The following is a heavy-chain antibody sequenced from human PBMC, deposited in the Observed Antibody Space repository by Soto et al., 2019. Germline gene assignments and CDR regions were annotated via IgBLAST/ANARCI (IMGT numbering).Heavy chain of an antibody. D-gene: IGHD6-19*01. V-gene: IGHV1-69*13. CDR2: IIPIYGTA. CDR3: ARDGLMQWLVLSRDAFDI. Sequence: SVKVSCKASGGTFSSYAISWVRQAPGQGLEWMGGIIPIYGTANYAQKFQGRVTMTADESTSTAYMELRSLRSDDTAVYYCARDGLMQWLVLSRDAFDIWGQGTMVTVSS. CDR1: GGTFSSYA. J-gene: IGHJ3*02.